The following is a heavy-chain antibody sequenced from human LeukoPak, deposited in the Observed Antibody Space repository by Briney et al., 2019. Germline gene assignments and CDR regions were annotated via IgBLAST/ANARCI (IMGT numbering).Heavy chain of an antibody. CDR3: ARRGAVSIHFDY. Sequence: PSETLSLTCTVSGGSISSYYWSWIRQPPGKGLEWIGYIYYSGSTNYNPSLKSRVTISVDTSKNQFSLKLSSVTAADTAVYYCARRGAVSIHFDYWGQGTLVTVSS. CDR2: IYYSGST. CDR1: GGSISSYY. V-gene: IGHV4-59*01. D-gene: IGHD5-24*01. J-gene: IGHJ4*02.